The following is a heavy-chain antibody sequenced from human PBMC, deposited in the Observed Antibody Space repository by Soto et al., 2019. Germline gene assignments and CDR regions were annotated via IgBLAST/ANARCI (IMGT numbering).Heavy chain of an antibody. J-gene: IGHJ4*02. CDR2: ISHSGST. CDR3: VSPRRSGGSGKYFDC. V-gene: IGHV4-34*01. Sequence: SETLPDSCAVYCGSFSGDYWSWIRQPPGKGKEWIGEISHSGSTNYNPSLKSRVTISVDTSKNQFSLKLSSVTAADTAVYYCVSPRRSGGSGKYFDCRGRGSLVTVSS. CDR1: CGSFSGDY. D-gene: IGHD3-10*01.